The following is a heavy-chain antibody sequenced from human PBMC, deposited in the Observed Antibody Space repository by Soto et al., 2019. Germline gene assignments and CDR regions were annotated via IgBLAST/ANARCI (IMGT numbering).Heavy chain of an antibody. D-gene: IGHD2-15*01. CDR1: GYSFTSYW. CDR3: ARPGYCSGGSCDAFDI. V-gene: IGHV5-51*01. Sequence: PGESLKISCQGSGYSFTSYWIGWVRQMPGKGLEWMGIIYPGDSDTRYSPSFQGQVTISADKSISTAYLQWSSLKASDTAMYYCARPGYCSGGSCDAFDIWGQGTMVTVSS. CDR2: IYPGDSDT. J-gene: IGHJ3*02.